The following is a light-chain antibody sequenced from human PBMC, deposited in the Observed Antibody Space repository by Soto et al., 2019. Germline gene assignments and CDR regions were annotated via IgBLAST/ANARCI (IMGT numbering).Light chain of an antibody. V-gene: IGKV3-15*01. CDR2: AAS. J-gene: IGKJ3*01. CDR1: QSVSGD. Sequence: MTQSPSTLSASVGDRATLSCRASQSVSGDLAWYQHKPGQAPRLLIYAASTRATGIPARFSGSGSGTEFTLTIGSLQSEDFAIYYCHQYNKWPYTFGPGTKVDIK. CDR3: HQYNKWPYT.